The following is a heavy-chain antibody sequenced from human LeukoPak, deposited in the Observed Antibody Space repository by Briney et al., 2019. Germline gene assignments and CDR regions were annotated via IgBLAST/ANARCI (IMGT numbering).Heavy chain of an antibody. Sequence: SVKVSCKASGGTFSSYAISWVRQAPGQGLEWMGRIIPILGIANYAQKFQGRVTITADESTSTAYMELSSLRPEDTAVYYCARGGYYDSSGPPKFWGQGTMVTVSS. CDR2: IIPILGIA. CDR1: GGTFSSYA. J-gene: IGHJ3*01. CDR3: ARGGYYDSSGPPKF. V-gene: IGHV1-69*04. D-gene: IGHD3-22*01.